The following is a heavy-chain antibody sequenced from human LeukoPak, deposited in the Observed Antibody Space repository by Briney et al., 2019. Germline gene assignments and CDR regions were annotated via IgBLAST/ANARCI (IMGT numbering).Heavy chain of an antibody. CDR3: TTIRPDY. CDR1: GFTFSSYY. J-gene: IGHJ4*02. CDR2: IKSDDSST. V-gene: IGHV3-74*01. Sequence: GGSLRLSCAASGFTFSSYYMQWVRQAPGKGLVWVSRIKSDDSSTDYADSVKGRFTISRDNAKNTLYLQMNSLRAEDTAVYYCTTIRPDYWGQGTLVTVSS. D-gene: IGHD5-12*01.